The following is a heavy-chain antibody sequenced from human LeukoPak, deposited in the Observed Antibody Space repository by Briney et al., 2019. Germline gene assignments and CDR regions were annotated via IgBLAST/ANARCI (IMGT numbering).Heavy chain of an antibody. CDR1: GFTVSSDY. CDR2: IYSGGST. CDR3: ARNWFDP. Sequence: GGSLRLSCATSGFTVSSDYMSWVRQAPGKGLEWVSVIYSGGSTYYADSVKGRFTISRDKSKNTVYLQMNSLRFEDTAMYYCARNWFDPWGQGTLVTVSS. V-gene: IGHV3-53*05. J-gene: IGHJ5*02.